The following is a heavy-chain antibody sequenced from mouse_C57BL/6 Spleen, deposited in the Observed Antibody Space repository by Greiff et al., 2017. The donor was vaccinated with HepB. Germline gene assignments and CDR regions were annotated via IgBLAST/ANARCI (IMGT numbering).Heavy chain of an antibody. Sequence: QVQLQQSGAELARPGASVKLSCKASGYTFTSYGISWVKQRTGQGLEWIGEIYPRSGNTYYNEKFKGKATLTADKSSSTAYMEIRSLTSEDSAVYFCARRGITTVVAEDAMDYWGQGTSVTVSS. D-gene: IGHD1-1*01. CDR2: IYPRSGNT. V-gene: IGHV1-81*01. J-gene: IGHJ4*01. CDR3: ARRGITTVVAEDAMDY. CDR1: GYTFTSYG.